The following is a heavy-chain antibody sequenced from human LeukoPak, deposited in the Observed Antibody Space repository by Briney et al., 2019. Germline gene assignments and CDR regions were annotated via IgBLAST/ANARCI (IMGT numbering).Heavy chain of an antibody. D-gene: IGHD5-18*01. CDR3: ARAPLLVDTAWMDV. CDR2: INPNSGGT. Sequence: ASVKVSCKASGYTFTVYYMHWVRQAPGQGLEWMGWINPNSGGTNYAQKFQGRVTITTDTSTSTAYMELRSLRSDDTAVYYCARAPLLVDTAWMDVWGKGTTVTVSS. V-gene: IGHV1-2*02. J-gene: IGHJ6*04. CDR1: GYTFTVYY.